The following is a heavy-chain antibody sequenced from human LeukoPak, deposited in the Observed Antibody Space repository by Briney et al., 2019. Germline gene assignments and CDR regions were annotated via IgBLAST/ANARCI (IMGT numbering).Heavy chain of an antibody. CDR3: AKGAYSSGWYLGY. D-gene: IGHD6-19*01. J-gene: IGHJ4*02. V-gene: IGHV3-30*18. Sequence: GGSLRLSCAASGFTFSSYGMHWVRQAPGKGLEWVAVISYDGSNKYYADSVKGRFTISRDNSKNTLYLQMNSLRAEDTAVYYCAKGAYSSGWYLGYWGQGTLVTVSS. CDR2: ISYDGSNK. CDR1: GFTFSSYG.